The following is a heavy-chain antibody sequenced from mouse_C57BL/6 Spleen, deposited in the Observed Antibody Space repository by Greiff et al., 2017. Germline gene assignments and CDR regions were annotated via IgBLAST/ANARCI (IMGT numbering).Heavy chain of an antibody. J-gene: IGHJ2*01. Sequence: QVQLQQSGPELVKPGASVKISCKASGYAFSSSWMNWVKQRPGKVLEWIGRIYPGDGDTNYNGKFKGKATLTADKSSSTAYMQLSSLTSEDSAVYFCARPGLGGYYFDYWGQGTTLTVSS. CDR3: ARPGLGGYYFDY. D-gene: IGHD2-13*01. CDR2: IYPGDGDT. CDR1: GYAFSSSW. V-gene: IGHV1-82*01.